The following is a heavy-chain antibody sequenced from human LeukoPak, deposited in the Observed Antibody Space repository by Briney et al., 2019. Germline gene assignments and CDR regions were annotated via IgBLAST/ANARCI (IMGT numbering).Heavy chain of an antibody. J-gene: IGHJ4*02. V-gene: IGHV5-51*01. Sequence: GESLKISCKGSGYSFTSYWIGWVRQMPRKGLEWMGIIYPGDSDTRYSPSFQGQVTISADKSISTAYLQWSSLKASDTAMYYCASAVRYYDILTGPFDYWGQGTLVTVSS. CDR3: ASAVRYYDILTGPFDY. CDR1: GYSFTSYW. CDR2: IYPGDSDT. D-gene: IGHD3-9*01.